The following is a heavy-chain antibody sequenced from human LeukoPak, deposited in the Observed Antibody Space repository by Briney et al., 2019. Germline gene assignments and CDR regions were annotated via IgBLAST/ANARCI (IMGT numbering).Heavy chain of an antibody. CDR2: INPNSGGT. CDR3: ARAPAPFYGGNSCFDY. D-gene: IGHD4-23*01. V-gene: IGHV1-2*02. Sequence: ASVKVSCKACGYTFTGYYMHWVRQAPGQGLEWMGWINPNSGGTNYAQKFQGRVTMTRDTSISTAYMELSRLRSDDTAVYYCARAPAPFYGGNSCFDYWGQGTLVTVSS. J-gene: IGHJ4*02. CDR1: GYTFTGYY.